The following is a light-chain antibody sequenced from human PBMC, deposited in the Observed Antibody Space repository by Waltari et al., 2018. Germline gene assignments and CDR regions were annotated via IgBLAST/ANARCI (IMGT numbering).Light chain of an antibody. CDR1: QSISSY. J-gene: IGKJ3*01. V-gene: IGKV1-39*01. CDR3: QQSYSTPLT. CDR2: AAS. Sequence: DIQMTQYPSSLSASVGDRVTTTCRASQSISSYLNWYQQKPGKAPKLLIYAASSLQSGVPSRFSGSGSGTDFTLTISSLQPEDFATYYCQQSYSTPLTFGPGTKVDIK.